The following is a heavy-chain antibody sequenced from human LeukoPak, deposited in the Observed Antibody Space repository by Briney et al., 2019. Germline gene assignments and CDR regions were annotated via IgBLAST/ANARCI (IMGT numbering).Heavy chain of an antibody. V-gene: IGHV4-34*01. CDR1: GGSFSGYY. Sequence: SETLSLTCAVYGGSFSGYYWSWIRQPPGKGLEWIGEINHSGSTNYNPSLKSRVTISVDTSKNQFSLKLSSVTAADTAVYYCVRASRGVRGVPCFDYWGQGTLVTVSS. J-gene: IGHJ4*02. CDR3: VRASRGVRGVPCFDY. CDR2: INHSGST. D-gene: IGHD3-10*01.